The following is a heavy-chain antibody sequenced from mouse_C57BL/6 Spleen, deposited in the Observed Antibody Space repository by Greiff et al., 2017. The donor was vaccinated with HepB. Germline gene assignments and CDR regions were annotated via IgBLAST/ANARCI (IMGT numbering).Heavy chain of an antibody. Sequence: EVQLQESGPGLVKPSQSLSLTCSVTGYSITSGYYWNWIRQFPGNKLEWMGYISYDGSNNYNPSLKNRISITRDTSKNQFFLKLNSVTTEDTATYYCARDPHYYGSSTGYFDVWGTGTTVTVSS. CDR2: ISYDGSN. CDR1: GYSITSGYY. J-gene: IGHJ1*03. V-gene: IGHV3-6*01. D-gene: IGHD1-1*01. CDR3: ARDPHYYGSSTGYFDV.